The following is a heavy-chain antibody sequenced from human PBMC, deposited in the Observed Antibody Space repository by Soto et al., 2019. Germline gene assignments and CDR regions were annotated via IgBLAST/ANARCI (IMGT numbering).Heavy chain of an antibody. J-gene: IGHJ5*02. CDR2: IYYSGST. V-gene: IGHV4-59*08. CDR1: GGSIISYY. Sequence: SEALSLTCTVSGGSIISYYWSWILQPPGKGLEWIGYIYYSGSTNYNPSLKSRVTISVDTSKNQFSLKLSSVTAADAALYYCARDFFDSSDYTTNWFDPWGQGTLVTVSS. D-gene: IGHD3-22*01. CDR3: ARDFFDSSDYTTNWFDP.